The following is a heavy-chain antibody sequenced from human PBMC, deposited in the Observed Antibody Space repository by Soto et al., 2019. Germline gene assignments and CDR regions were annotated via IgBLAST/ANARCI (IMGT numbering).Heavy chain of an antibody. Sequence: PSETLSLTCTVSGGSISSSSYYWGWIRHPPGKGLEWIGSIYYSGSTYYNPSLKSRVTISVDTSKNQFSLKLSSVTAADTAVYYRARHGGRKDYYGSGSPNSVEPRGQGTL. CDR3: ARHGGRKDYYGSGSPNSVEP. CDR2: IYYSGST. CDR1: GGSISSSSYY. V-gene: IGHV4-39*01. D-gene: IGHD3-10*01. J-gene: IGHJ5*02.